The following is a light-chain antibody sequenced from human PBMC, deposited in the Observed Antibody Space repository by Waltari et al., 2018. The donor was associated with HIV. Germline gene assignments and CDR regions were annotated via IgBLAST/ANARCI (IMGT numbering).Light chain of an antibody. CDR3: QQYNNWPPYT. CDR2: GAS. V-gene: IGKV3-15*01. CDR1: QSVRSN. Sequence: EIVMAQPPATLSVSPGERATISCSASQSVRSNLAWDQQTPGQAPRLLIYGASTRATGTPARFSGSGSGTEFTLTISSLQSEDFAVYYCQQYNNWPPYTFGQGTKLEIK. J-gene: IGKJ2*01.